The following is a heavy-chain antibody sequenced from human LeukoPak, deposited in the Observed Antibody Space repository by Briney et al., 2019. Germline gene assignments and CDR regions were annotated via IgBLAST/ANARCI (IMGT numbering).Heavy chain of an antibody. CDR1: GGSVSSAGYY. J-gene: IGHJ4*02. D-gene: IGHD3-10*01. V-gene: IGHV4-61*08. CDR2: IYYSGST. Sequence: SETLSLTCVVSGGSVSSAGYYWSWIRQPPGKGLEWIGYIYYSGSTNYNPSLKSRVTISVDTSKNQFSLKLSSVTAADTAVYYCAGDTYGFDYWGQGTLVTVSS. CDR3: AGDTYGFDY.